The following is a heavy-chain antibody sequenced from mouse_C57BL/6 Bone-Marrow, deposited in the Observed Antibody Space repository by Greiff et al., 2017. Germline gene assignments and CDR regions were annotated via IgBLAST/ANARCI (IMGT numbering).Heavy chain of an antibody. J-gene: IGHJ4*01. CDR2: ISSGGSYT. CDR3: ARRGDDYYAMDY. Sequence: EVQGVESGGDLVKPGGSLKLSRAASGFTFSSYGMSWVRQTPDKRLEWVATISSGGSYTYYPDSVKGRFTISRDNAKNTLYLQMSSLKSEDTAMYYCARRGDDYYAMDYWGQGTSVTVSS. V-gene: IGHV5-6*01. CDR1: GFTFSSYG.